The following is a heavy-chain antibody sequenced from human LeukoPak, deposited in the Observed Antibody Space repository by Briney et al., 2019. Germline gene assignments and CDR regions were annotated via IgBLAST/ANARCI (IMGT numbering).Heavy chain of an antibody. J-gene: IGHJ4*02. V-gene: IGHV4-31*03. Sequence: SETLSLTCTVPGGSISSGGYHWSWIRQHPGKGLEWIGYIYYSGSTYYNPSLKSRVTISVDTSKNQFSLKLSSVTAADTAVYYCARGIRRQRSKIVNYGDLDYWGQGTLVTVSS. CDR3: ARGIRRQRSKIVNYGDLDY. D-gene: IGHD4-17*01. CDR1: GGSISSGGYH. CDR2: IYYSGST.